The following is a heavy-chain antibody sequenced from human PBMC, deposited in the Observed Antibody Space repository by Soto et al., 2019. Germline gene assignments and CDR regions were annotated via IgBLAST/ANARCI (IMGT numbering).Heavy chain of an antibody. J-gene: IGHJ6*02. Sequence: QVQLVQSGAEVKKPGASVKVSCKASGYTFTSYDINWVRQASGQGLEWMGWMNPNLGNTDYAQRFHGRVTMTRDTSTRTAYMELSNLESEDTAVYYCTRGRLVIGRHYYYGLDVWGQGTTVTVSS. V-gene: IGHV1-8*01. D-gene: IGHD2-21*01. CDR3: TRGRLVIGRHYYYGLDV. CDR1: GYTFTSYD. CDR2: MNPNLGNT.